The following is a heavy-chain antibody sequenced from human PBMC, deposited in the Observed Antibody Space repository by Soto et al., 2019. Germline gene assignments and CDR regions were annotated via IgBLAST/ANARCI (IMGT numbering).Heavy chain of an antibody. CDR2: ISGSGGST. CDR3: AKYSSSIAALGYGMDV. J-gene: IGHJ6*02. Sequence: PGGSLRLSCAASGFTFSSYAMSWVRQAPGKGLEWVSAISGSGGSTYYADSVKGRFTISRDNSKNTLYLQMNSLRAEDTAVYYCAKYSSSIAALGYGMDVWGQGTTVTVSS. V-gene: IGHV3-23*01. D-gene: IGHD6-6*01. CDR1: GFTFSSYA.